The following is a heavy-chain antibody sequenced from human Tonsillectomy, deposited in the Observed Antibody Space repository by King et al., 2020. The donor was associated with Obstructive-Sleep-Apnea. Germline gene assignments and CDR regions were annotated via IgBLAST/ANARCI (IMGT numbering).Heavy chain of an antibody. CDR3: ARGSRIDIAFPYALDV. V-gene: IGHV3-30-3*01. CDR2: LSYDGSNE. CDR1: AFNFSNYA. Sequence: QLVQSGGGVVQPGRSLRLSCAASAFNFSNYAMHWVRQAPGKGLEWVALLSYDGSNESYADSVKGRFTISRDNSKKTRHLQMNSLRTDDTAVYYCARGSRIDIAFPYALDVWGQGPTVTVSS. D-gene: IGHD5-12*01. J-gene: IGHJ6*02.